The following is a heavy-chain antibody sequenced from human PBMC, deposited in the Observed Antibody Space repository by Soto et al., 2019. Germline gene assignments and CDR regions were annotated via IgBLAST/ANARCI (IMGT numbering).Heavy chain of an antibody. Sequence: EVQLVQSGGGLVQPGGSLTLSCAASGFTFSRNWMSWVRQAPGKGPEGVANIKEDGSAKYYADAVKGRFTLSRDNVENSLYLQMKSLTVEDTAVYYCARDGDGYPAWGQGTLVTVSS. J-gene: IGHJ5*02. CDR3: ARDGDGYPA. D-gene: IGHD1-1*01. CDR1: GFTFSRNW. CDR2: IKEDGSAK. V-gene: IGHV3-7*01.